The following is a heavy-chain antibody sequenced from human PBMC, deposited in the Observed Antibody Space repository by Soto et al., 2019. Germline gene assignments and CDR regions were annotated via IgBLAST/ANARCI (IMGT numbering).Heavy chain of an antibody. V-gene: IGHV1-18*01. CDR1: GYTFTIYF. D-gene: IGHD3-3*01. CDR2: ISAYNGNT. Sequence: ASVKVSCKASGYTFTIYFIIWVRQAPGQGLEWMGWISAYNGNTNYAQKLQGRVTMTTDTSTSTAYMELRSLRSDDTAVYYCERDQIYYDFWSGYYGGGRLLEYWGKG. CDR3: ERDQIYYDFWSGYYGGGRLLEY. J-gene: IGHJ4*02.